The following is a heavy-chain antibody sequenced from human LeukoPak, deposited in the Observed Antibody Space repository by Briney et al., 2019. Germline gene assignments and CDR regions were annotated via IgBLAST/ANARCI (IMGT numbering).Heavy chain of an antibody. CDR1: GSTFSDYY. CDR3: TTVAYYYDSSGYSD. V-gene: IGHV3-11*01. J-gene: IGHJ1*01. CDR2: ISSSGSTI. Sequence: GGSLRLSCAASGSTFSDYYMSWIRQAPGKGLEWVSYISSSGSTIYYADSVKGRFTISRDDSKNTLYLQMNSLKTEDTAVYYCTTVAYYYDSSGYSDWGQGTLVTVSS. D-gene: IGHD3-22*01.